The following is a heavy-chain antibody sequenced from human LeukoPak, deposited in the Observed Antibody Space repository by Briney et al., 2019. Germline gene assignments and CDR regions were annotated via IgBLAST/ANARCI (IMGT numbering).Heavy chain of an antibody. D-gene: IGHD3-22*01. CDR1: GYTFTGYY. Sequence: GASVKVSCKASGYTFTGYYMHWVRQAPGQGLEWMGWINPNSGGTNYAQKFQGRVTMTTDTSTSTAYMELRSLRSDDTAVYYCARGSGYYYDNSGYYYFAAFDIWGQGTMVTVSS. CDR2: INPNSGGT. CDR3: ARGSGYYYDNSGYYYFAAFDI. V-gene: IGHV1-2*02. J-gene: IGHJ3*02.